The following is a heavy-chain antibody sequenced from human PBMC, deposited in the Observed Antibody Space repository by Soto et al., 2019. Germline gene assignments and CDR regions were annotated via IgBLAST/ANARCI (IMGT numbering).Heavy chain of an antibody. Sequence: QVQLVQSGAEVKKPGASVKVSCKASGYTFTSYYMHWVRQAPGQGLEWMGIINPSGGSTSYAQKFQGRVTMTRDTSTSTVDMELSSLRSEDTALYYCARDSRSREEYWGQGTLVTVSS. V-gene: IGHV1-46*01. CDR2: INPSGGST. D-gene: IGHD6-13*01. J-gene: IGHJ4*02. CDR3: ARDSRSREEY. CDR1: GYTFTSYY.